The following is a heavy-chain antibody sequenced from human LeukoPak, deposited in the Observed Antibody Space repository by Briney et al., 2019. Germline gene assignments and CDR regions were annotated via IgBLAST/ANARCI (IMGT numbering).Heavy chain of an antibody. J-gene: IGHJ4*02. CDR1: GFTFSSYA. D-gene: IGHD3-22*01. CDR3: ARASGGYYDGSGSFDY. V-gene: IGHV3-23*01. CDR2: ISGSGGST. Sequence: GGSLRLSCAASGFTFSSYAMSWVRQAPGKGLEWVSAISGSGGSTYYADSVKGRFTISRDNSKNTLYLQMNSLRAEDTAVYHCARASGGYYDGSGSFDYWGQGTLVTVSS.